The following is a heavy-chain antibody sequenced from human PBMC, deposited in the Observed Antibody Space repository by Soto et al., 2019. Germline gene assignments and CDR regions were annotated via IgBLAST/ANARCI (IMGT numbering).Heavy chain of an antibody. CDR1: GGTFSSYA. J-gene: IGHJ6*02. Sequence: EASVKVSCKASGGTFSSYAISWVRQAPGQGLEWMGGIIPIFGTANYAQKFQGRVTITADESTSTAYMELSSLRSEDTAVYYCARVGTMVRGVIGYYYGMDVWGQGTTVTVSS. CDR2: IIPIFGTA. CDR3: ARVGTMVRGVIGYYYGMDV. V-gene: IGHV1-69*13. D-gene: IGHD3-10*01.